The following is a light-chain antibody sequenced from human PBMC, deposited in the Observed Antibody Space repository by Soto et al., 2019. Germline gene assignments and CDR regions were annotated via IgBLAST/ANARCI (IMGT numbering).Light chain of an antibody. CDR2: FGS. CDR1: ASLLHSNGYNC. V-gene: IGKV2-28*01. J-gene: IGKJ4*01. Sequence: DIVMTQSPLSLPVTPGEPASISCRSSASLLHSNGYNCLDWYVQKPGQSPQLLIYFGSYRASGVPDRFSGSVSGTDFTLKISRVEAEDVGVYYCMQALQTPLTFGGGTKVEIK. CDR3: MQALQTPLT.